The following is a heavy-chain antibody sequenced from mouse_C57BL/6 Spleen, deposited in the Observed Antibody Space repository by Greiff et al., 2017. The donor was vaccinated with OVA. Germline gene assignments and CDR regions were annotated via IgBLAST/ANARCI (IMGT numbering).Heavy chain of an antibody. D-gene: IGHD1-1*01. CDR2: IYPGDGDT. V-gene: IGHV1-80*01. CDR1: GYAFSSYW. J-gene: IGHJ4*01. Sequence: QVQLQQSGAELVKPGASVKISCKASGYAFSSYWMNWVKQRPGKGLEWIGQIYPGDGDTNYNGKFKGKATLTADKSSSTAYMQLSSLTSEDSAVYFCARLRGSSSYYYAMDYWGQGTSVTVSS. CDR3: ARLRGSSSYYYAMDY.